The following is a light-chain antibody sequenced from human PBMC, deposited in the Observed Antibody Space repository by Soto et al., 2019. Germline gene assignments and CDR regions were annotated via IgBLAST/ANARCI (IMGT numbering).Light chain of an antibody. V-gene: IGKV3-20*01. J-gene: IGKJ3*01. CDR1: QSVSSRY. CDR3: QQYGSSYT. CDR2: DAS. Sequence: EIVLTQSTGTLSLSPGERATLSCRASQSVSSRYLAWYQQKPGQAPRLLIYDASYRAPGIPDRFSGSGSGTDFTLTIGRLAPADFAVYYWQQYGSSYTFGPGTKVDIK.